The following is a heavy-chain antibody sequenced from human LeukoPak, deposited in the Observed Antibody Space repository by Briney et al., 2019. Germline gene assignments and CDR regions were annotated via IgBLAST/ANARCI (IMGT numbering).Heavy chain of an antibody. CDR1: GFTFDEYG. V-gene: IGHV3-20*01. CDR3: ARAYSSFWPLDY. CDR2: IRNGGST. J-gene: IGHJ4*02. D-gene: IGHD3-22*01. Sequence: GGSLRLSCAASGFTFDEYGMSWVRQAPGKGLEWVSGIRNGGSTGYADSVKGRFTISRDNAKNSLYLQMNSLRAEDTALYHCARAYSSFWPLDYWGQGTLVTASS.